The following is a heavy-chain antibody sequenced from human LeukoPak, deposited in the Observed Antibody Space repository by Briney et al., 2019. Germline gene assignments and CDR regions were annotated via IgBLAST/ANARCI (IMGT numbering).Heavy chain of an antibody. D-gene: IGHD2-15*01. CDR3: ATSLRTGGIFHY. V-gene: IGHV3-21*01. CDR2: ISSSGSYI. Sequence: GGSLRLSCAASGFTFSSYNMNWVRQAPGKGLEWVSSISSSGSYIYYADSVKGRFTISRDNAKNSLYLQMNSLRAEDTAVYYCATSLRTGGIFHYWGQGTLVTVSS. CDR1: GFTFSSYN. J-gene: IGHJ4*02.